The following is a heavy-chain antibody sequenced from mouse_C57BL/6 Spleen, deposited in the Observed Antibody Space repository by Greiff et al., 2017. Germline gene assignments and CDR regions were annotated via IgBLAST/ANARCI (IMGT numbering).Heavy chain of an antibody. CDR2: INPSSGYT. V-gene: IGHV1-4*01. D-gene: IGHD1-1*01. J-gene: IGHJ4*01. CDR3: ARGFYYGSLYYYAMDY. Sequence: VQLQQSGAELARPGASVKMSCKASGYTFTSYTMHWVKQRPGQGLEWIGYINPSSGYTKYNQKFKDKATLTADKSSSTAYMQLSSLTSEDSAVYYCARGFYYGSLYYYAMDYWGQGTSVTVSS. CDR1: GYTFTSYT.